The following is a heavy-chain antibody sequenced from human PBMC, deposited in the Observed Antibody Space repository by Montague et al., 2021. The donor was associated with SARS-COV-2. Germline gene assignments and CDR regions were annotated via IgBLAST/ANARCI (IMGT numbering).Heavy chain of an antibody. J-gene: IGHJ4*02. D-gene: IGHD3-9*01. V-gene: IGHV3-30-3*01. Sequence: SLRLSCAASGFTFSSYAMHWVRQAPGKGLEWVAVISYDGSNKYYXXSLKGRFTISRDNSKNTLYLQMNSLRAEDTAVYYCARGYDILTGYLYFDYWGQGTLVTVSS. CDR1: GFTFSSYA. CDR2: ISYDGSNK. CDR3: ARGYDILTGYLYFDY.